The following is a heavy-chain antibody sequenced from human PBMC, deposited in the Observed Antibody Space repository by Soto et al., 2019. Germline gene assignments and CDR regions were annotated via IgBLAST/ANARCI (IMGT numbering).Heavy chain of an antibody. J-gene: IGHJ6*03. Sequence: SETLSLTCTVSGGSISSYYWSWIRQPPGKGLEWIGYIYYSGSTNYNPSLKSRVTISVDTSKNQFSLKLSSVTAADTAVYYCARVKGYDFWSGYREGWSYYYYMDVWGKGTTVTVSS. CDR2: IYYSGST. CDR3: ARVKGYDFWSGYREGWSYYYYMDV. V-gene: IGHV4-59*01. CDR1: GGSISSYY. D-gene: IGHD3-3*01.